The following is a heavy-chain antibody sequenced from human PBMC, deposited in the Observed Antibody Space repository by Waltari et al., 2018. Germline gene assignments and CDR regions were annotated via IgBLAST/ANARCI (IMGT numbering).Heavy chain of an antibody. D-gene: IGHD6-19*01. CDR2: ISYDGSNK. CDR1: GFTFSRHA. CDR3: ARDGPYSSGWLFDY. J-gene: IGHJ4*02. V-gene: IGHV3-30-3*01. Sequence: QVQLVESGGGVVQPGRSLRLSCAASGFTFSRHAMHWVRQAPGKGLEGGAVISYDGSNKYYADSVKGRFTISRDNSKNTLYLQMNSLRAEDTAVYYCARDGPYSSGWLFDYWGQGTLVTVSS.